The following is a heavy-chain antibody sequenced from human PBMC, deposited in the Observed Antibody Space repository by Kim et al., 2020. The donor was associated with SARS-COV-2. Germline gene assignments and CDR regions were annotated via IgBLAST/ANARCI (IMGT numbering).Heavy chain of an antibody. Sequence: SGPTLVNPTQTLTLTCTFSGFSLSTSGVGVGWIRQPPGKALEWLALIYWDDDKRYSPSLKSRLTITKDTSKNQVVLTMTNMDPVDTATYYCAHRRDYGSDSGVRYGMDVWGQGTTVTVSS. CDR1: GFSLSTSGVG. CDR3: AHRRDYGSDSGVRYGMDV. D-gene: IGHD4-17*01. V-gene: IGHV2-5*02. J-gene: IGHJ6*02. CDR2: IYWDDDK.